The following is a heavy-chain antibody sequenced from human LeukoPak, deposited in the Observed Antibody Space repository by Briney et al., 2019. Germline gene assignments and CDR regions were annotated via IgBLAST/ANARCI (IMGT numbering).Heavy chain of an antibody. CDR1: GDSISSSNFY. CDR3: ARQRRYSASFDVGDY. Sequence: SESLSLTCTVSGDSISSSNFYWGWIRQPPGKGLEWIGNIYYSGSTYYNPSLKSRVTISVDSSKNQFSLRLSSVTAADTAVYFCARQRRYSASFDVGDYWGQGTLVTVSS. CDR2: IYYSGST. J-gene: IGHJ4*02. D-gene: IGHD6-6*01. V-gene: IGHV4-39*01.